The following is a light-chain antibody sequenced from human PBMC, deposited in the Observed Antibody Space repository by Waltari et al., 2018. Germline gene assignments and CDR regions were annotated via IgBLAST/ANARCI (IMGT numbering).Light chain of an antibody. V-gene: IGKV3-20*01. CDR3: QQYGNSPT. CDR1: QSVTSSY. J-gene: IGKJ1*01. CDR2: AGS. Sequence: EIVLTQSPGTLSLSPGDRATLSCPASQSVTSSYLAWYQQKPGQAPRLLIYAGSSRATGIPDRFSGSGFGTAFTLTISRLEPEDFAVYYCQQYGNSPTFGQGTKVDIK.